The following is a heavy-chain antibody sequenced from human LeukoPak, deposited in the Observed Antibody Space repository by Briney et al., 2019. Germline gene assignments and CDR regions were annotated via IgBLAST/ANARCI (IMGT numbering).Heavy chain of an antibody. D-gene: IGHD6-13*01. CDR3: ARDRLRSSWSRDFDY. V-gene: IGHV4-39*07. Sequence: TSETLSLTCTVSGGSISSSSYYWGWIRQPPGKGLEWIGSIYYSGTTYYNPSLKSRVTISVDTSKNQFSLKLSSVTAADTAVYYCARDRLRSSWSRDFDYWGQGTLVTVSS. CDR1: GGSISSSSYY. J-gene: IGHJ4*02. CDR2: IYYSGTT.